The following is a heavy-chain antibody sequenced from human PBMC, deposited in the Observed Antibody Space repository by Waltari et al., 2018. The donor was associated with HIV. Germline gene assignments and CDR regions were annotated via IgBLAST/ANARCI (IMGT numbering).Heavy chain of an antibody. J-gene: IGHJ3*02. CDR3: ASRRDGYNSI. D-gene: IGHD5-12*01. CDR2: IYGDGSK. V-gene: IGHV3-53*05. Sequence: EVQLVETGGGLLQPGGSLRLSCAASGFTVSSNYMRWVRQAPGKGLEWYAVIYGDGSKYYADSVKGLFNISRDNSKNTLYLQMNSLRAEDTAVYYCASRRDGYNSIWGQGTMVTVSS. CDR1: GFTVSSNY.